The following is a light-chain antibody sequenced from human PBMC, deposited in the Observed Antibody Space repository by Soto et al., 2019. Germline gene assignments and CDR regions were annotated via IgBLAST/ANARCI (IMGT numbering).Light chain of an antibody. CDR3: CSYAGSSTVYV. CDR1: SSDVGAYDF. CDR2: DVT. Sequence: QSALTQPASVSGSPGQSITISCTGTSSDVGAYDFVSWYQQYPDKAPKLMIYDVTKRPSGVSNRFSGSKSGNTASLTISGLQAEDEADYYCCSYAGSSTVYVFGTGTKVTVL. V-gene: IGLV2-23*02. J-gene: IGLJ1*01.